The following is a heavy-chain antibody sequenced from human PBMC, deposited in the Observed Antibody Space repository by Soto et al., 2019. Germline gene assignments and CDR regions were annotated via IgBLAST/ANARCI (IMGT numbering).Heavy chain of an antibody. V-gene: IGHV3-30*18. CDR2: ISYDGSNQ. CDR3: AKDQASGQGSFDS. J-gene: IGHJ4*02. Sequence: GALRLSCAASGFTFNIYGMHWVRQAPDKGLEWVALISYDGSNQYYADSVKGRFTISRDNSKNTLFLQMNSLRADDTAVYYCAKDQASGQGSFDSWGQGTLVTVSS. CDR1: GFTFNIYG.